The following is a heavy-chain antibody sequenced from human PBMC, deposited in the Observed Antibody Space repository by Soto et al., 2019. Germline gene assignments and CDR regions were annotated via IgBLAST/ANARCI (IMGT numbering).Heavy chain of an antibody. J-gene: IGHJ5*02. CDR2: IYYSGST. D-gene: IGHD4-4*01. CDR3: ARQGRDDYSNYGWFDP. V-gene: IGHV4-59*08. CDR1: GGSISSYY. Sequence: SETLSLTCTVSGGSISSYYWSWIRQPPGKGLEWIGYIYYSGSTNYNPSLKSRVTISVDTSKNQFSLKLSSVTAADTAVYYCARQGRDDYSNYGWFDPWGQGTLVTVSS.